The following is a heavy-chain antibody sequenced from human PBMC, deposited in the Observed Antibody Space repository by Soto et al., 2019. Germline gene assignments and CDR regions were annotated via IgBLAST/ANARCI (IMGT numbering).Heavy chain of an antibody. J-gene: IGHJ6*02. CDR3: AREFSMVRGVYYYYGMDV. V-gene: IGHV1-69*13. CDR2: IIPIFGTA. Sequence: SVKVSCKASGGTFSSYAISWVRQAPGQGLEWMGGIIPIFGTANYAQKFQGRVTITADESTSTAYMELSSLRSEDTAVYYCAREFSMVRGVYYYYGMDVWGQGTTVTVSS. D-gene: IGHD3-10*01. CDR1: GGTFSSYA.